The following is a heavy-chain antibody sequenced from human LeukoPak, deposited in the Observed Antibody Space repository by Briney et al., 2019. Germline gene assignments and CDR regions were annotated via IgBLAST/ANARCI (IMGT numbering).Heavy chain of an antibody. D-gene: IGHD5-12*01. CDR1: GGSFSGYY. V-gene: IGHV4-34*01. CDR3: ARALYTITYGMDV. Sequence: SETLSLTCAVYGGSFSGYYWSWIRQPPGKGLEWIGEINHSGSTNYNPSLKSRVTISVDTSKNQFSLKLSSVTAADTAVYYCARALYTITYGMDVWGQGTTVTVSS. CDR2: INHSGST. J-gene: IGHJ6*02.